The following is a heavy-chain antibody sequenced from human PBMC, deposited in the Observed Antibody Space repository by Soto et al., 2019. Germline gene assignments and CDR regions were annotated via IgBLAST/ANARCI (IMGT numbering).Heavy chain of an antibody. Sequence: EVQLVESGGGLVKPGGSLRLSCTASGFAFNTYSMNWVRQAPGKGLEWVSSINEDSTYIYYADSLRGWITISRDNAKDLIFLPMNSLRPDDTAVYYFVRDLGRYFRSRDTDLCGHGARLTVSS. CDR2: INEDSTYI. V-gene: IGHV3-21*02. CDR3: VRDLGRYFRSRDTDL. CDR1: GFAFNTYS. J-gene: IGHJ6*02. D-gene: IGHD3-10*02.